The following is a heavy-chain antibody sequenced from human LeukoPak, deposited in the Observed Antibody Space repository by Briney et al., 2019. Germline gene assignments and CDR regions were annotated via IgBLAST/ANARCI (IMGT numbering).Heavy chain of an antibody. CDR1: GGTFCSYA. D-gene: IGHD2-2*01. CDR3: AIDRHSTGWFDP. CDR2: IIPIFGTA. V-gene: IGHV1-69*13. Sequence: GASVKVSCKASGGTFCSYAISWVRQAPGQGLEWMGGIIPIFGTANYAQKFQGRVTITADESASTAYMELSSLRSEDTAVYYCAIDRHSTGWFDPWGQGTLVTVSS. J-gene: IGHJ5*02.